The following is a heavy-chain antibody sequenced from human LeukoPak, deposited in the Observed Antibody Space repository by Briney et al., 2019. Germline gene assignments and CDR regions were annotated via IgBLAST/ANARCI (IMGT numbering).Heavy chain of an antibody. CDR2: INHSGST. CDR1: GGSFSGYY. CDR3: ARGIGNIVVVVAVPYYFDY. Sequence: SETLSLTCAVYGGSFSGYYWSWIRQPPGKGLEWIGEINHSGSTNYNPSLKSRVTISVDTSKNQFSLKLSSVTAADTAVYYCARGIGNIVVVVAVPYYFDYWGQGTLVTVSS. D-gene: IGHD2-15*01. V-gene: IGHV4-34*01. J-gene: IGHJ4*02.